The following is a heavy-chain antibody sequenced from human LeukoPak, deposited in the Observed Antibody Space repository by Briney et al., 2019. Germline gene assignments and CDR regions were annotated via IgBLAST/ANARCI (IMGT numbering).Heavy chain of an antibody. CDR3: ARNYYGSGSYWAYYYYYMDV. D-gene: IGHD3-10*01. CDR1: GGSLSSSSTY. Sequence: PSETLSLTCTVSGGSLSSSSTYWGWIRQPPGKGLEWIGRIYYSGSTYYNPSLKSRVTISVDTSKNQFSLKLSSVTAADTAVYYCARNYYGSGSYWAYYYYYMDVWGKGTTVTVSS. J-gene: IGHJ6*03. V-gene: IGHV4-39*01. CDR2: IYYSGST.